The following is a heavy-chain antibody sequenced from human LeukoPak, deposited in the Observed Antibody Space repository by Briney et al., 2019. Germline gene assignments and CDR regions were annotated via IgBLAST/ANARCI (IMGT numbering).Heavy chain of an antibody. CDR3: AGVEFGSRYYYYVDV. D-gene: IGHD1-1*01. CDR2: ISSSGSTI. V-gene: IGHV3-11*01. J-gene: IGHJ6*03. CDR1: GFSFSDYY. Sequence: PGGSLRLSCAASGFSFSDYYMSWIRQAPGKGLKWVSYISSSGSTIKYADSVKGRFTISRDNANNSLYLQMNSLRAEDTAVYYCAGVEFGSRYYYYVDVWGKGTTVTVSS.